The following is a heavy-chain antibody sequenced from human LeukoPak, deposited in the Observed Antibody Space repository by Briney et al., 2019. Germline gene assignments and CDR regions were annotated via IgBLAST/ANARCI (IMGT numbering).Heavy chain of an antibody. CDR1: GGSIRGPGYY. J-gene: IGHJ4*02. V-gene: IGHV4-39*07. CDR2: MYYSGSS. D-gene: IGHD6-13*01. Sequence: SETLSLTCTVSGGSIRGPGYYWGWTRQPPGKGLEWIGSMYYSGSSFYNPSLKSRVAISVDTSKNQLSLKLSSVTAADTAVYYCARDSSSHFDYWGQGTLVTVSS. CDR3: ARDSSSHFDY.